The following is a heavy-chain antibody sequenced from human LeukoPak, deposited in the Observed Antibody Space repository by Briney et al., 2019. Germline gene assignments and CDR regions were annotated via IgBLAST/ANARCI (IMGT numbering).Heavy chain of an antibody. CDR3: ARTSREYFDY. D-gene: IGHD5-24*01. Sequence: GGSLRLSCEGSGFTFSNYWMGWVCQAPGKGLQWVANIKTDGSEKYYVDSVKGRFTIARDNAKNSLYLQMNSLRAEDTAVYYCARTSREYFDYWGQGILVTVSS. J-gene: IGHJ4*02. V-gene: IGHV3-7*03. CDR1: GFTFSNYW. CDR2: IKTDGSEK.